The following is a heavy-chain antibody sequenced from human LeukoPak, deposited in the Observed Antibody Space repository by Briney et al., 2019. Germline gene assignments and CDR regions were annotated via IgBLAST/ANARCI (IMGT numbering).Heavy chain of an antibody. D-gene: IGHD2-2*01. J-gene: IGHJ4*02. CDR2: ISGSGGSS. CDR3: AKQGDIVVVPAAPEGHFDY. CDR1: GFSFSSDA. V-gene: IGHV3-23*01. Sequence: GGSLRLSCAASGFSFSSDAMSWVRQAPGKGLQWVSGISGSGGSSYYRDSVKGRFTISRDNSKNTLYLQMNSLRAEDTAVYYCAKQGDIVVVPAAPEGHFDYWGQGTLVTVSS.